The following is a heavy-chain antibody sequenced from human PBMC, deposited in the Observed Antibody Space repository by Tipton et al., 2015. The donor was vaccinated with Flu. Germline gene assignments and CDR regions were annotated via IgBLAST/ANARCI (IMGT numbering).Heavy chain of an antibody. CDR2: IKQDGSEK. CDR1: GFTFSNYW. CDR3: ARDDTYYDFWSGYYRMTYGMDV. J-gene: IGHJ6*02. V-gene: IGHV3-7*01. Sequence: SLRLSCAASGFTFSNYWMSWVRQAPGKGLEWVANIKQDGSEKYYVDSVKGRFTISRDNAKNSLYLQMNSLRAEDTAVYYCARDDTYYDFWSGYYRMTYGMDVWGQGTTVTVSS. D-gene: IGHD3-3*01.